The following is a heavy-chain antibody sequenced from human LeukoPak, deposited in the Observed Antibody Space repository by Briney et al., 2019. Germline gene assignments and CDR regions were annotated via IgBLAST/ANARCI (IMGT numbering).Heavy chain of an antibody. CDR1: GFTFSSYS. Sequence: GGSLRLSCAASGFTFSSYSMNWVRQAPGKGLEWVAVIWYDGSNKYYADSVKGRFTISRDNSKNTLYLQMNSLRAEDTAVYYCARDVSSSWPFHYFDYWGQGTLVTVSS. CDR2: IWYDGSNK. J-gene: IGHJ4*02. D-gene: IGHD6-13*01. CDR3: ARDVSSSWPFHYFDY. V-gene: IGHV3-33*08.